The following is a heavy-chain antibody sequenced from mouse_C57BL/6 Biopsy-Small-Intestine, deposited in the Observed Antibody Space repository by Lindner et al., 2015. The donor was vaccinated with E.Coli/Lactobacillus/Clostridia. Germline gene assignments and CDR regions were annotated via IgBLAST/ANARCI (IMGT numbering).Heavy chain of an antibody. D-gene: IGHD2-4*01. V-gene: IGHV1-64*01. CDR3: ARISRDGYNDFDY. CDR1: GGTSAAML. J-gene: IGHJ4*01. Sequence: SVKVSCKASGGTSAAMLSAGCDRPLDKGLSGWEDHPYLGTANYAQKFQGRVTITADESTSTAYMELSSLRSEDTAVYYCARISRDGYNDFDYWGQGTLVTVSS. CDR2: DHPYLGTA.